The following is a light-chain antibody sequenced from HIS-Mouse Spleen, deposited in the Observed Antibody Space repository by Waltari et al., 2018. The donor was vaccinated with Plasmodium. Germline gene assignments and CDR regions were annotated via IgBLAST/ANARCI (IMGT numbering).Light chain of an antibody. CDR2: LNSDGSH. V-gene: IGLV4-69*01. CDR3: QTWGTGMGV. Sequence: QLVLTQSPSASASLGASANLTCTLSSGHSSYAIAWHQQQPEKGTRYLMKLNSDGSHSKGDGIPDRFSGSSSGAERYLTISSLQSEDEADYYCQTWGTGMGVFGGGTKLTVL. J-gene: IGLJ2*01. CDR1: SGHSSYA.